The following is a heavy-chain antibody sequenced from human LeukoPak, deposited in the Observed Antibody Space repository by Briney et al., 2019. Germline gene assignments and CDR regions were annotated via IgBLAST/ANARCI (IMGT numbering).Heavy chain of an antibody. Sequence: SCKASGGTFSSYAMHWVRQAPGKGLEWVAVISYDGSNKYYADSVKGRFTISRDNSKNTLYLQMNSLRAEDTAVYYCARVGIAVAFWGQGTLVTVSS. CDR1: GGTFSSYA. CDR3: ARVGIAVAF. D-gene: IGHD6-19*01. CDR2: ISYDGSNK. J-gene: IGHJ4*02. V-gene: IGHV3-30-3*01.